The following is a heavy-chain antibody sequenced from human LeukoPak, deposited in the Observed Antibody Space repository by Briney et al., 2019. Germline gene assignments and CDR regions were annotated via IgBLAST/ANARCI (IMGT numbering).Heavy chain of an antibody. J-gene: IGHJ4*02. V-gene: IGHV1-2*02. CDR1: GYTFTDYY. D-gene: IGHD1-7*01. CDR2: MNPNSGGT. Sequence: ASVKVSCKASGYTFTDYYIHWVRQAPGQGLGWMAWMNPNSGGTKYAQKFQGRVTMTRDTSISTAYMELSRLRSDDTAVYYCVRDHWNYGGYFDYWGQGTLVTISS. CDR3: VRDHWNYGGYFDY.